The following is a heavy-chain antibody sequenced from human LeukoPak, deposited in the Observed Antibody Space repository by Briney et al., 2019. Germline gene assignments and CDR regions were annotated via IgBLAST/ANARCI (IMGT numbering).Heavy chain of an antibody. J-gene: IGHJ4*02. D-gene: IGHD6-13*01. CDR2: INPSGGST. V-gene: IGHV1-46*01. CDR1: GYTFTGYY. Sequence: ASVKVSCKASGYTFTGYYMHWVRQAPGQGLEWMGIINPSGGSTSYAQKFQGRVTMTRDTSTSTVYMELSSLRSEDTAVYYCARAPISYSSSWYSSTHYFDYWGQGTLVTVSS. CDR3: ARAPISYSSSWYSSTHYFDY.